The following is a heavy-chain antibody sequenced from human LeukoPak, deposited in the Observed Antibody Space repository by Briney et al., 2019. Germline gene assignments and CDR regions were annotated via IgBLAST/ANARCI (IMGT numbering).Heavy chain of an antibody. V-gene: IGHV4-61*02. CDR2: IYTSGST. CDR3: AREQITMVRGVIIFAFDI. Sequence: PSETLSLTCTVSGGSISSGSYYWSWIRQPAGKGLEWIGRIYTSGSTNYNPSLKSRVTISVDTSKNQFSLKLSSVTAADTAVYYCAREQITMVRGVIIFAFDIWGQGTMVTVSS. D-gene: IGHD3-10*01. CDR1: GGSISSGSYY. J-gene: IGHJ3*02.